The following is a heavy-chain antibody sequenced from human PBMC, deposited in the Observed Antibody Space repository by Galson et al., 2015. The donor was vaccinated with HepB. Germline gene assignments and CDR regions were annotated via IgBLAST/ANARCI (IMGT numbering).Heavy chain of an antibody. D-gene: IGHD2-2*01. CDR2: IIPIFGTA. CDR3: ARDLLEWPAETYNWFDP. Sequence: SVKVSCKASGYTLSSYAISWVRQAPGQGLEWMGGIIPIFGTANYAQKFQGRVTITADESTSTAYMELSSLRSEDTAVYYCARDLLEWPAETYNWFDPWGQGTLVTVSS. V-gene: IGHV1-69*13. CDR1: GYTLSSYA. J-gene: IGHJ5*02.